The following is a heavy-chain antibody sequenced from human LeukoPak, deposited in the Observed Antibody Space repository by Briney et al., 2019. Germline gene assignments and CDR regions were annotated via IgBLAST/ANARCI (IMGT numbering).Heavy chain of an antibody. Sequence: GGSLRLSCGASGFTFISYEMNWVRQAPGKGLEWVSYISSSGSTIYYADSVKGRFTISRDNAKNSLYLQMNSLRAEDTAVYYCAELGITMIGGVWGKGTTVTISS. CDR2: ISSSGSTI. V-gene: IGHV3-48*03. J-gene: IGHJ6*04. CDR3: AELGITMIGGV. CDR1: GFTFISYE. D-gene: IGHD3-10*02.